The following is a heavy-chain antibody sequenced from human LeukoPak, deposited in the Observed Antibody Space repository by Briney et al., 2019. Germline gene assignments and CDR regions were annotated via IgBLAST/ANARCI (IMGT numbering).Heavy chain of an antibody. V-gene: IGHV4-34*01. CDR3: ARTSADQLRRAGFDP. Sequence: SETLSLTCAVYGGSFSGYYWSWIRQPPGKGLEWNGEINHSGSTNYNPSLKSRVTISVDTSKNQFSLKLSSVTAADTAVYYCARTSADQLRRAGFDPWGQGTLVTVSS. CDR2: INHSGST. D-gene: IGHD2-2*01. J-gene: IGHJ5*02. CDR1: GGSFSGYY.